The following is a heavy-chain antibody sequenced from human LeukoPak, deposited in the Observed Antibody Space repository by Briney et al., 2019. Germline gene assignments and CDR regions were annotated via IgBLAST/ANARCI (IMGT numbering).Heavy chain of an antibody. V-gene: IGHV4-34*01. Sequence: SETLSLTCAVYGGSFSGYYWSWIRQPPGKRLEWIGEINHSGSTNYNPSLKSRVTISVDTSKNQSSLKLSSVTAADTAVYYCARGKVPYYFDYWGQGTLVTVSS. CDR2: INHSGST. J-gene: IGHJ4*02. CDR1: GGSFSGYY. CDR3: ARGKVPYYFDY.